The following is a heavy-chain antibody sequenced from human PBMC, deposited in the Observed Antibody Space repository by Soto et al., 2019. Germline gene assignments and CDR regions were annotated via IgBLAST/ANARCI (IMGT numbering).Heavy chain of an antibody. V-gene: IGHV3-9*01. J-gene: IGHJ6*02. D-gene: IGHD6-6*01. CDR2: ISWNSGSI. CDR3: AKDFEAARVSYGMDV. CDR1: GFTFDDYA. Sequence: PGGSLRLSCAASGFTFDDYAMHWVRQAPGKGLEWVSGISWNSGSIGYADSVKGRFTISRDNAKNSLYLQMNSLRAEDTALYYCAKDFEAARVSYGMDVWGQGTTVTVSS.